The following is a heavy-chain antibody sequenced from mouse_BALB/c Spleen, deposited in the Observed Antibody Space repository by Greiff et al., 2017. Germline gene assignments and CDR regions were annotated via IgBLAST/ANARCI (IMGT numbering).Heavy chain of an antibody. D-gene: IGHD2-4*01. CDR1: GYSITSDYA. V-gene: IGHV3-2*02. J-gene: IGHJ4*01. CDR2: ISYSGST. CDR3: ARRYDYDGDYAMDY. Sequence: EVKVEESGPGLVKPSQSLSLTCTVTGYSITSDYAWNWIRQFPGNKLEWMGYISYSGSTSYNPSLKSRISITRDTSKNQFFLQLNSVTTEDTATYYCARRYDYDGDYAMDYWGQGTSVTVSS.